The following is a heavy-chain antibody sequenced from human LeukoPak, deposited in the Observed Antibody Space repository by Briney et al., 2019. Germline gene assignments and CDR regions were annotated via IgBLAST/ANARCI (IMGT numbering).Heavy chain of an antibody. CDR3: ARHGGRAASGPQYYLDY. V-gene: IGHV5-51*01. D-gene: IGHD6-13*01. CDR2: IYPGDSDT. CDR1: GYSFTSYW. Sequence: GESLKISCKGSGYSFTSYWIGWVRQMPGKGLEWMGIIYPGDSDTRYSPSFQGQVTISADKSITTAYLQWSSLKASDTAMYYCARHGGRAASGPQYYLDYWGQGTLVTVSS. J-gene: IGHJ4*02.